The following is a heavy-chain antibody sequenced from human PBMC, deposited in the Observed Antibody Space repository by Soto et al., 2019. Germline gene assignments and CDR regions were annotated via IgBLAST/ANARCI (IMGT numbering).Heavy chain of an antibody. CDR1: GFTFSSYG. CDR2: IWYDGSNK. Sequence: QVQLVESGGGVVQPGRSLRLSCAASGFTFSSYGMHWVRQAPGKGLEWVAVIWYDGSNKYYADSLKGRFTISRDNSNNTLYLQMNSLRAEDTSVYYCARGGQWLARGYFDYWGQGTLVTVSS. V-gene: IGHV3-33*01. CDR3: ARGGQWLARGYFDY. J-gene: IGHJ4*02. D-gene: IGHD6-19*01.